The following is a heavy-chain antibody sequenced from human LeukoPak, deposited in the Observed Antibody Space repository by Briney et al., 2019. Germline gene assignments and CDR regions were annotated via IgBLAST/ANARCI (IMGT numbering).Heavy chain of an antibody. CDR2: ISRSGSTI. CDR3: ARGRPSSGWPGYYFDY. V-gene: IGHV3-11*01. D-gene: IGHD6-19*01. Sequence: GGSLRLSCAASGFTFSDYYMSWIHQAPGKGLEWVSYISRSGSTIYYADSVKGRFTISRDNAKNSLYLQMNSLRAEDTAVYYCARGRPSSGWPGYYFDYWGQGTLVTVSS. J-gene: IGHJ4*02. CDR1: GFTFSDYY.